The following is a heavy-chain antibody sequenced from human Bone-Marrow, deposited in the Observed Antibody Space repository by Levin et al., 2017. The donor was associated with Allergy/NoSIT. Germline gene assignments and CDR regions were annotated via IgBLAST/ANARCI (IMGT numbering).Heavy chain of an antibody. V-gene: IGHV3-72*01. D-gene: IGHD3-10*01. CDR2: IRSKANRSTT. CDR3: TRVGQFYTFDV. CDR1: GFTCSDHY. Sequence: GGSLRLSCAASGFTCSDHYMDWVRQVPGKGLEWVGRIRSKANRSTTEYAASVKGRFTISRDDSRNSLYVQMKSLKSEDTAVYFCTRVGQFYTFDVWGQGTVVTVSS. J-gene: IGHJ3*01.